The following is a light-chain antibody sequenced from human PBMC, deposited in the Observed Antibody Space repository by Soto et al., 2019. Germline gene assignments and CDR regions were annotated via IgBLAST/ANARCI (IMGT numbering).Light chain of an antibody. CDR3: QHSSSDLIT. CDR2: ESS. J-gene: IGKJ5*01. CDR1: QTISPF. V-gene: IGKV1-39*01. Sequence: DIQLTQSPPSLSASVGDRVTITCRASQTISPFLNWYQCKPGKPPKLLIYESSNLRGRVSSRFSGSGSWTDFTLTIDRLQSDDFATYYCQHSSSDLITFGQGTRLDIQ.